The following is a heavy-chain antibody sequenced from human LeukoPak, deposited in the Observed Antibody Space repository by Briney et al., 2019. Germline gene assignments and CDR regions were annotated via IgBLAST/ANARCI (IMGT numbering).Heavy chain of an antibody. CDR1: GYTFTSYD. Sequence: EASVKVSCKASGYTFTSYDINWVRQATGQGLEWMGWMNPNSGNTGYAQKFQGRVTMTRNTSISTAYMELSSLRSEDTAVYYCARTESTEAYYYYYMDVWGKGTTVTISS. CDR3: ARTESTEAYYYYYMDV. J-gene: IGHJ6*03. CDR2: MNPNSGNT. V-gene: IGHV1-8*01.